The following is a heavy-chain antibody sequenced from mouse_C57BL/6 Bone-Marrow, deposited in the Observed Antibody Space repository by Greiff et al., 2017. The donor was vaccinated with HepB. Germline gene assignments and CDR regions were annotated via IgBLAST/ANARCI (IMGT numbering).Heavy chain of an antibody. CDR1: GFTFSDYY. D-gene: IGHD1-1*02. J-gene: IGHJ4*01. CDR2: ISNGGGST. Sequence: EVQVVESGGGLVQPGGSLKLSCAASGFTFSDYYMYWVRQTPEKRLEWVAYISNGGGSTYYPDTVKGRFTISRDNAKNTLYLQMSRLKSEDTAMYYCARHRVGGAMDYWGQGTSVTVSS. V-gene: IGHV5-12*01. CDR3: ARHRVGGAMDY.